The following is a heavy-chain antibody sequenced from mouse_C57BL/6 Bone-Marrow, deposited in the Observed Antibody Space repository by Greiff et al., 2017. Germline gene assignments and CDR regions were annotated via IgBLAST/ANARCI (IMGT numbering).Heavy chain of an antibody. CDR2: ISSGGSYT. V-gene: IGHV5-6*01. Sequence: EVQLQQSGGDLVKPGGSLKLSCAASGFTFSSYGMSWVRQTPDKRLEWVATISSGGSYTYYPDSVKGRFTISRDNAKNTLYLQMSSLKSEDTAMYYCGPGAYWGQGTLVTVSA. CDR1: GFTFSSYG. CDR3: GPGAY. J-gene: IGHJ3*01.